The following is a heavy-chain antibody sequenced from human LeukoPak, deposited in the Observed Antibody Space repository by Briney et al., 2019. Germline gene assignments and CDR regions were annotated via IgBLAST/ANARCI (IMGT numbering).Heavy chain of an antibody. CDR3: ARPETYSSFGGVAFDI. D-gene: IGHD6-6*01. V-gene: IGHV4-39*07. Sequence: NPSETLSLTCTVSGGSISSSSYYWGWIRQPPGKGLEWIGSIYYSGSTYYNPSLKSRVTISVDTSKNQFSLKLSSVAAADTAVYYCARPETYSSFGGVAFDIWGQGTMVTVSS. CDR1: GGSISSSSYY. J-gene: IGHJ3*02. CDR2: IYYSGST.